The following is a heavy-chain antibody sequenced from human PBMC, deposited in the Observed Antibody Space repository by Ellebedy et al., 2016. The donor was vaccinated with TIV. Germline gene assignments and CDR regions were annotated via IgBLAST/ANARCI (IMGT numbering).Heavy chain of an antibody. CDR3: AKDRYCSTISCYDAFDI. Sequence: GESLKISXAASGFSFSGYAMSWVRQAPGKGLEWVSAISYNRANTHYADSVKGRFTISRDNSINTLYLQMNSLRAEDTAVYYCAKDRYCSTISCYDAFDIWGQGTMVTVSS. J-gene: IGHJ3*02. V-gene: IGHV3-23*01. CDR1: GFSFSGYA. D-gene: IGHD2-2*01. CDR2: ISYNRANT.